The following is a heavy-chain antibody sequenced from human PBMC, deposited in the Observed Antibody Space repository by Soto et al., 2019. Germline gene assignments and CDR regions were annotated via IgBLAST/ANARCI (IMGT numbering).Heavy chain of an antibody. J-gene: IGHJ6*02. Sequence: ASVKVSCKASGYSFTDYHIHWVRQAPGQGLEWMGWMNPNSGNTGYAQKFQGRVTMTRNTSISTAYMELSSLRSEDTAVYYCARVGADSSSWYSDVNGMDVWGQGTTVTVSS. D-gene: IGHD6-13*01. CDR2: MNPNSGNT. V-gene: IGHV1-8*02. CDR1: GYSFTDYH. CDR3: ARVGADSSSWYSDVNGMDV.